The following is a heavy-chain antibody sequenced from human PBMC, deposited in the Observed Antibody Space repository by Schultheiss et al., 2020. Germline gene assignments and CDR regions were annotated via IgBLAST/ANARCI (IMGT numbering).Heavy chain of an antibody. D-gene: IGHD2-15*01. CDR2: IRSKANSYTT. J-gene: IGHJ4*02. CDR1: GFTFSGSA. V-gene: IGHV3-73*01. Sequence: GGSLRLSCAASGFTFSGSAMHWVRQASGKGLEWVGRIRSKANSYTTAYTASVKGRFTISRDDSKNTAYLQMNSLKTEDTAVYYCTSGPHSCSGGSCYAYWGQGTLVTVSS. CDR3: TSGPHSCSGGSCYAY.